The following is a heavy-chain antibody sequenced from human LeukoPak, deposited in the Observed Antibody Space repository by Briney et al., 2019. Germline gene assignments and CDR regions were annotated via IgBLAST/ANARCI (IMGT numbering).Heavy chain of an antibody. CDR3: AKDHSALGGSSQY. D-gene: IGHD1-26*01. Sequence: GGSLRLSCAASGFTFSSYSMNWVRQAPGKGLEWVSYISSSSSTIYYADSVKGRFTISRDNSKNTLYLQMNSLRAEDTAVYYCAKDHSALGGSSQYWGQGTLVTVSS. CDR2: ISSSSSTI. CDR1: GFTFSSYS. J-gene: IGHJ4*02. V-gene: IGHV3-48*01.